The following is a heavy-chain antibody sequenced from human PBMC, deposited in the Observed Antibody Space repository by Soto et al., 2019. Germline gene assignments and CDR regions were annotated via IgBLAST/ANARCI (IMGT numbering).Heavy chain of an antibody. CDR3: AAGGGLPRYY. D-gene: IGHD5-12*01. Sequence: QLQLQESGSGLVKPSQTLSLTCAVSGGSISSGGYSWSWIRQPPGKGLEWIGYIYHSGSTYYTPSLKSLVTISLDRSKNQFSLKLSSVTAADTAVYYCAAGGGLPRYYWGQGTLVTVSS. J-gene: IGHJ4*02. CDR2: IYHSGST. V-gene: IGHV4-30-2*01. CDR1: GGSISSGGYS.